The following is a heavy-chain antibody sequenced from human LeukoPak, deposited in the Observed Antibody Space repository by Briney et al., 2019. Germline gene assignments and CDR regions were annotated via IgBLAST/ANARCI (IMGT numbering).Heavy chain of an antibody. CDR1: GFTFSSYG. D-gene: IGHD2-15*01. Sequence: GRSLRLSCAASGFTFSSYGMHWVRQAPGKGLEWVAFISYDGSNKDYADSVRGRFTISRDSSKNTLYVQMSSLRAEDTAVYYCAKDRQYCRGGSCYYYLDYWGQGTLVTVSS. CDR2: ISYDGSNK. J-gene: IGHJ4*02. V-gene: IGHV3-30*18. CDR3: AKDRQYCRGGSCYYYLDY.